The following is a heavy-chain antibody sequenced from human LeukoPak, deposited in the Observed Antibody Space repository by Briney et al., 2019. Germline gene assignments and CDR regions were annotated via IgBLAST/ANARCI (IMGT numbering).Heavy chain of an antibody. J-gene: IGHJ4*02. V-gene: IGHV4-59*01. D-gene: IGHD3-22*01. CDR2: IYYSGST. CDR3: ARGGDSSGYYYPVFDY. Sequence: SETLSLTCTVSGGSISSYYWSWIRQPPGKGLEWIGYIYYSGSTKYNPSLKSRVTISVDTSKNQFSLILSSATAADTAVYYCARGGDSSGYYYPVFDYWGQGTLVTVSS. CDR1: GGSISSYY.